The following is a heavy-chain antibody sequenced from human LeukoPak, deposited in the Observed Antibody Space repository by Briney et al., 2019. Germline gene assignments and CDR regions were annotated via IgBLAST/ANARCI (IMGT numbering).Heavy chain of an antibody. CDR2: IYTSGST. V-gene: IGHV4-61*02. CDR1: GGSVSSGSYY. D-gene: IGHD2-8*01. Sequence: SQTLSLTCTVSGGSVSSGSYYWSWIRQPAGKGLEWIGRIYTSGSTNYNPSLKSRVTISVDTSKNQFSLKLSSVTAADTAVYYCARGGYCTNGVCYTGSPNPGEQLVQDAFDIWGQGTMVTVSS. J-gene: IGHJ3*02. CDR3: ARGGYCTNGVCYTGSPNPGEQLVQDAFDI.